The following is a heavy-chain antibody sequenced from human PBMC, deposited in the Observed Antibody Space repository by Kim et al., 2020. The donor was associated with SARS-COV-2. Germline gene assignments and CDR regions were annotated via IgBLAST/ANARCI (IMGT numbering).Heavy chain of an antibody. CDR2: ISSSSSYI. CDR3: AVDYGDYGWSEYFQH. D-gene: IGHD4-17*01. CDR1: GFTFSSYS. V-gene: IGHV3-21*01. Sequence: GGSLRLSCAASGFTFSSYSMNWVRQAPGKGLEWVSSISSSSSYIYYADSVKGRFTISRDNAKNSLYLQMNSLRAEDTAVYYCAVDYGDYGWSEYFQHWGQGTLVTVSS. J-gene: IGHJ1*01.